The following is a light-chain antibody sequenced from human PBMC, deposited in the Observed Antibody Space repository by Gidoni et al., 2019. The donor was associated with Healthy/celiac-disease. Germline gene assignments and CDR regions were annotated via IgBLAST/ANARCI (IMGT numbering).Light chain of an antibody. Sequence: QKVTISCSGSSSNIGNNYVSWYQQLPGTAPKLLIYDNNKRPSGIPDRFSGSKSGTSATLGITGLQAGDEADYYCGTWDSSLSAVFGGGTKLTVL. CDR2: DNN. V-gene: IGLV1-51*01. CDR3: GTWDSSLSAV. CDR1: SSNIGNNY. J-gene: IGLJ2*01.